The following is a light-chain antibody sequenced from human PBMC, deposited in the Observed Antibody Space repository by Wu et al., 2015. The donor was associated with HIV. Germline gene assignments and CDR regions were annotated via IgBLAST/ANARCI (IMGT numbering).Light chain of an antibody. CDR3: QQYSFSPST. CDR1: QSISGW. CDR2: KAS. Sequence: DIQMTQSPSTLSASVGDRVTITCRASQSISGWLAWYQQKPGKAPKLLIYKASSLESGVPSRFSGSGSGTEFTLTISSLQPDDFATYYCQQYSFSPSTFGQGTKLEIK. J-gene: IGKJ2*02. V-gene: IGKV1-5*03.